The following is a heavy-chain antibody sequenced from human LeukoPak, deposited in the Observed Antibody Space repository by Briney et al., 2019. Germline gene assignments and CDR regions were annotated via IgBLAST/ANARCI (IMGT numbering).Heavy chain of an antibody. V-gene: IGHV3-23*01. CDR3: AKGGRSGPFDP. CDR1: GFTFSSYA. CDR2: ISGSGGSK. J-gene: IGHJ5*02. Sequence: GGSLRLSCAASGFTFSSYAMCWVRQAPGKGLEWVSAISGSGGSKYYADSVKGRFTISRDNSKNTLYLQMNSLRAEDTAVYYCAKGGRSGPFDPWGQGTLVIVSS. D-gene: IGHD6-19*01.